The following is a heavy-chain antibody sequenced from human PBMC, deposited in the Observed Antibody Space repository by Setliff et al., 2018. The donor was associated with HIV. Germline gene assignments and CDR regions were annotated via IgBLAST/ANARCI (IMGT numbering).Heavy chain of an antibody. J-gene: IGHJ6*03. V-gene: IGHV1-69*10. CDR1: GGTFSSYA. CDR3: ARYKADSSGYYYSHYYYYMDV. CDR2: IIPILGIA. Sequence: GASVKVSCKASGGTFSSYAISWVRQAPGQGLEWMGGIIPILGIANYAQKFQGRVTITADKSTSTAYMELSSLRSEDTAVYYCARYKADSSGYYYSHYYYYMDVWGKGTTVTVSS. D-gene: IGHD3-22*01.